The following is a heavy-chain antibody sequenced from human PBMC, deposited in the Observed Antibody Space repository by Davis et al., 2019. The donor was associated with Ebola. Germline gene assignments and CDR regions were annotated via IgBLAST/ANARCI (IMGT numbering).Heavy chain of an antibody. CDR1: GGSISTYY. CDR2: IYYTGST. CDR3: ARRLGSNSNFDS. Sequence: SETLSLTCTVSGGSISTYYWSWIRQPPGKGLEWIGYIYYTGSTNYNPSLKSRVAISLDTSKNQFSLGLIFVTAADTAVYYCARRLGSNSNFDSWGQGTPVTVSS. J-gene: IGHJ4*02. V-gene: IGHV4-59*08. D-gene: IGHD4-23*01.